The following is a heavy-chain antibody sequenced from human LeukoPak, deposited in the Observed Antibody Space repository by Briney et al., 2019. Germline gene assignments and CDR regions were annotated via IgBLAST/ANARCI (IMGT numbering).Heavy chain of an antibody. Sequence: GGSLRLSCTASGFTFGDHSVSWFRQAPGKGLEWVGFIRSKAYGGTAEYAASVKGRFTISRDDSKSVAYLQMDSLKTKDTAVYYCTREIRYFDWFQADYWGQGTLVTVSS. CDR3: TREIRYFDWFQADY. CDR2: IRSKAYGGTA. CDR1: GFTFGDHS. J-gene: IGHJ4*02. V-gene: IGHV3-49*03. D-gene: IGHD3-9*01.